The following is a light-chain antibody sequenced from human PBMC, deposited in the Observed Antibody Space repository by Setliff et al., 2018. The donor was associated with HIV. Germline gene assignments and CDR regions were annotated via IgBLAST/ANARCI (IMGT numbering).Light chain of an antibody. V-gene: IGLV2-14*01. CDR3: SSYAISNTLP. CDR2: GVR. Sequence: SVLTQPRSVSGSPGQSVTISCTGTNSDVGGYMYVSWYQQHPGKAPKLIIYGVRNRPSGVSNRFSGSKSGNTASLTISGLQAEDEADYYCSSYAISNTLPFGTGTKVTVL. CDR1: NSDVGGYMY. J-gene: IGLJ1*01.